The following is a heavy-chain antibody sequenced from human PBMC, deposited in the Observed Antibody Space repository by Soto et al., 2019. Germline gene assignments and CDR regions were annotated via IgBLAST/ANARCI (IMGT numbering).Heavy chain of an antibody. V-gene: IGHV3-21*01. J-gene: IGHJ4*02. Sequence: GGSLRLSCAASGFTFSSYTMTWVRQAPGKGLEWVSSITSSSSFIYYADSLKGRFTISRDNAKNSLSLQMNNLRAEDTAVYYCARENSVQAWLHHFDHWGLGTLVTVSS. CDR2: ITSSSSFI. D-gene: IGHD5-18*01. CDR1: GFTFSSYT. CDR3: ARENSVQAWLHHFDH.